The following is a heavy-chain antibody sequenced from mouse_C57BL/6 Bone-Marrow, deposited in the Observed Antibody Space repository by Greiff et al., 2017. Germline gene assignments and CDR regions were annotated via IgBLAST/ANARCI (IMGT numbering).Heavy chain of an antibody. D-gene: IGHD2-1*01. Sequence: EVKLVESGGGLVQPGGSLKLSCAASGFTFSDYYMYWVRQTPEKRLEWVAYISNGGGSTYYPDTVQGRFTISRDNAKNTLYLVMSRPKSEDTAMYYCARPFNVNFYYALDYWGQGTSVTVSS. J-gene: IGHJ4*01. CDR2: ISNGGGST. CDR1: GFTFSDYY. CDR3: ARPFNVNFYYALDY. V-gene: IGHV5-12*01.